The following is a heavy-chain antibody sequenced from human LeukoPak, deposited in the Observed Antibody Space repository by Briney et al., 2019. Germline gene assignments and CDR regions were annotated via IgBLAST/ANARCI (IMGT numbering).Heavy chain of an antibody. D-gene: IGHD5-12*01. CDR1: GFTFSSYS. V-gene: IGHV3-21*01. J-gene: IGHJ4*02. CDR3: AREQPGSGYDYEDIVDY. Sequence: GGSLRLSCAASGFTFSSYSMNWVRQAPGKGLEWVSSISSSSSYIYYADSVKGRFTISRDNAKNSLYLQMNSLRAEDTAVYYCAREQPGSGYDYEDIVDYRGQGTLVTVSS. CDR2: ISSSSSYI.